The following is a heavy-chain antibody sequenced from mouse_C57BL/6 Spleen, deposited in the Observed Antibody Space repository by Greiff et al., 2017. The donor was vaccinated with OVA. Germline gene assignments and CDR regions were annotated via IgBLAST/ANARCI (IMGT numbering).Heavy chain of an antibody. CDR3: ARHEGGITTVAYYFDY. V-gene: IGHV1-62-2*01. CDR1: GYTFTEYT. CDR2: FYPGSGSI. Sequence: VQVVESGAELVKPGASVKLSCKASGYTFTEYTIHWVKQRSGQGLEWIGWFYPGSGSIKYNEKFKDKATLTADKSSSTVYMELSRLTSEDSAVYFCARHEGGITTVAYYFDYWGQGTTLTVSS. J-gene: IGHJ2*01. D-gene: IGHD1-1*01.